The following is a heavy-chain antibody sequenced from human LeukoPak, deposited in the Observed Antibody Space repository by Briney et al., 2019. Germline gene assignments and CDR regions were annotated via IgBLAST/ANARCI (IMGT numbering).Heavy chain of an antibody. J-gene: IGHJ4*02. V-gene: IGHV4-39*01. D-gene: IGHD6-13*01. CDR2: IYYSGSI. CDR3: ARTWVAAGGGNFFDY. CDR1: GGSISSSNYY. Sequence: PSETLSLTCTVSGGSISSSNYYRGWIRQPPGKGLEWIRSIYYSGSIYHNPSLKSRVTISVDTSKNQFSLNLSSVTAADTAVYYCARTWVAAGGGNFFDYWGQGTLVTVSS.